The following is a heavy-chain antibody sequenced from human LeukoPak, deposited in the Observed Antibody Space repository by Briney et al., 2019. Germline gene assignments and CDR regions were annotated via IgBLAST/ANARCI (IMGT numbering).Heavy chain of an antibody. Sequence: SETPSLTCSVSGASISSGSNYWGWIRQPPGKTLEWIGSIYSSGSTYYNSSLQSRVIIIIDTPKNHFSLTLSSVTAADTAMYYCAREKIGTGTVLGKDYYYMDVWGKGTTVTVSS. CDR3: AREKIGTGTVLGKDYYYMDV. D-gene: IGHD3-16*01. V-gene: IGHV4-39*07. CDR2: IYSSGST. J-gene: IGHJ6*03. CDR1: GASISSGSNY.